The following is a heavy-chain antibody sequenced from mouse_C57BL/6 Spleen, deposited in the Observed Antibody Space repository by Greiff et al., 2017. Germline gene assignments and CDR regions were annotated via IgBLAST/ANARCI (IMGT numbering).Heavy chain of an antibody. J-gene: IGHJ4*01. V-gene: IGHV1-4*01. CDR3: AREGRNHRVMDY. D-gene: IGHD3-3*01. CDR1: GYTFTSYT. Sequence: QVQLQQSGAELARPGASVKMSCKASGYTFTSYTMHWVKQRPGQGLEWIGYINPSSGYTKYNQKVKDKATLTADKSSSTAYMQLSSLTSEDSAVYYCAREGRNHRVMDYWGQGTSVTVSS. CDR2: INPSSGYT.